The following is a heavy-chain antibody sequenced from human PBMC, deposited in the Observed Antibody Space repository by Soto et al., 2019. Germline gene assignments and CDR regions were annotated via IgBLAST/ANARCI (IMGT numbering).Heavy chain of an antibody. CDR3: AREIVTAGGNNYFDP. V-gene: IGHV4-31*03. D-gene: IGHD2-21*02. CDR2: IYYSGST. Sequence: SETLSLTCTVSGGSISSGGYYWSWIRQHPGKGLEWIGYIYYSGSTYYNPSLQSRVTFSVDKSNNQFSLRLTSVTAADTAVYSCAREIVTAGGNNYFDPWGPGTLVTVSS. CDR1: GGSISSGGYY. J-gene: IGHJ5*02.